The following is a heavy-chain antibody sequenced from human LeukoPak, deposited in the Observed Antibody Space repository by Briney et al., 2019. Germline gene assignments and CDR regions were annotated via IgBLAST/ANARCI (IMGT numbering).Heavy chain of an antibody. CDR3: AGRGHRYSRD. CDR2: IQDSGIT. V-gene: IGHV4-4*09. J-gene: IGHJ1*01. D-gene: IGHD2-15*01. CDR1: GDSVSSGY. Sequence: SETLSHRCNVSGDSVSSGYWSWIRQSPGKGLEWIGFIQDSGITDYNPSLKSRLIISVDTSKNLFSLTLRSVTAADTAVYYCAGRGHRYSRDWGQGILVTVSS.